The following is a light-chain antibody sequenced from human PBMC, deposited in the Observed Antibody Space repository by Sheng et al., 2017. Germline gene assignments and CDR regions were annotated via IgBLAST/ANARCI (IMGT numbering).Light chain of an antibody. V-gene: IGKV3-15*01. CDR3: QQYNNWPLT. CDR2: GAS. Sequence: EIVLTQSPATLSLSPGERATLSCRASQSVSSSLAWYQQKPGQAPRLLTKGASTRAAGIPARFSGSGSGTEFTLTISSLQSEDFAVYYCQQYNNWPLTFGGGTKVEIK. J-gene: IGKJ4*01. CDR1: QSVSSS.